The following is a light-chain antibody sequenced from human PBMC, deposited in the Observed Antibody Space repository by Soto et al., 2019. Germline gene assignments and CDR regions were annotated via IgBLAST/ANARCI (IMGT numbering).Light chain of an antibody. CDR2: GAS. V-gene: IGKV3-20*01. CDR3: QHYNYYSPWT. J-gene: IGKJ1*01. CDR1: QSVSSSY. Sequence: EIVLTQSPGTLSLSPGERATLSCRATQSVSSSYLAWYQQKPGQAPRLLIYGASSRATGIPDRFSGSGSGTDFTLTISSLQPDDFATYYCQHYNYYSPWTFGQGTKVDIK.